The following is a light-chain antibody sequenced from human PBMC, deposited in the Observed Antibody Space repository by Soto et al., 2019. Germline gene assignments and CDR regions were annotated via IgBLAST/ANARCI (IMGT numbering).Light chain of an antibody. CDR3: MQALQTPPT. V-gene: IGKV2-28*01. CDR1: QSLLHSNGYSF. J-gene: IGKJ1*01. Sequence: DIVMTQSPLSLPVTPGEPASISCRSSQSLLHSNGYSFLDWYLQKPGQSPQLLIYLGSNRASGVPGRFSGSGSGTDFTLIISSVEAEDVGVYYCMQALQTPPTFGQGTKVEIK. CDR2: LGS.